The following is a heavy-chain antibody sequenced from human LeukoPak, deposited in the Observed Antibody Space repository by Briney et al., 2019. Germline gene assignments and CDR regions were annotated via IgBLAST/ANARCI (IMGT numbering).Heavy chain of an antibody. CDR1: GGSFSGYY. CDR3: ARGGGNLLPYFDPKSYYYMDV. D-gene: IGHD3-9*01. V-gene: IGHV4-34*01. Sequence: PSETLSLTCAVYGGSFSGYYWSWIRQPPGKGLEWIGEINHRGSTNYNPSLKSRVTISVDTSKNQFSLKLTSVTAADTAVYYCARGGGNLLPYFDPKSYYYMDVWGKGTTVTVSS. CDR2: INHRGST. J-gene: IGHJ6*03.